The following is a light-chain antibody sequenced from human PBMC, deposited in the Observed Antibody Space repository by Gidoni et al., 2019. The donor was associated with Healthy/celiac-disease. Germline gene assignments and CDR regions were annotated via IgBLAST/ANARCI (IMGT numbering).Light chain of an antibody. CDR1: QSVLYSSNNKKY. Sequence: DIVMTQSPDSLAVSLGERATINCKSSQSVLYSSNNKKYLAWYQQKPGQPPKLLIYWASTRESGVPDRFSGSGSGPDFALTISSLQAEDVAVYYCQQYYSTPPTFGQXTRVEIK. CDR2: WAS. J-gene: IGKJ1*01. V-gene: IGKV4-1*01. CDR3: QQYYSTPPT.